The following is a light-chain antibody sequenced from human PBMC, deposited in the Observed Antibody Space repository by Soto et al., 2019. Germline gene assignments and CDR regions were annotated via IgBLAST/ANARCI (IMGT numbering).Light chain of an antibody. Sequence: QSALTQPASVSGSPGQSITISCTGTSSDVGGYNYVSWYQQHPGEAPKLMIYEVSNQPSGVSNRFSGSKSGNTASLTISRLQAEDEADYYCRSYTSSDTYVFGTGTKVTVL. V-gene: IGLV2-14*01. CDR1: SSDVGGYNY. CDR2: EVS. CDR3: RSYTSSDTYV. J-gene: IGLJ1*01.